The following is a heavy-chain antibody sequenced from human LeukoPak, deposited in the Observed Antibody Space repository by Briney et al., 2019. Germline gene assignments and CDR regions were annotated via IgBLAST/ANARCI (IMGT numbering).Heavy chain of an antibody. CDR3: ARAQPYSGLDYFDY. Sequence: PGGSLRLSCAASGFTVSSNYMSWVRQAPGKGLEWVSVIYSGGSTYYADSVKGRFTISRDNSKNTLYLQMNSLRAEDTAVYYCARAQPYSGLDYFDYWGQGTLVTVSS. V-gene: IGHV3-66*01. J-gene: IGHJ4*02. D-gene: IGHD2-15*01. CDR2: IYSGGST. CDR1: GFTVSSNY.